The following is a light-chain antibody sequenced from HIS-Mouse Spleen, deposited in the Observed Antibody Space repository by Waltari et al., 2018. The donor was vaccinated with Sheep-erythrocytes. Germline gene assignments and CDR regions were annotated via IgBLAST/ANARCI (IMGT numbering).Light chain of an antibody. CDR2: EGS. CDR1: SSDVGSYNL. V-gene: IGLV2-23*01. J-gene: IGLJ3*02. CDR3: CSYAGSSTPWV. Sequence: QSALTQPASVSGSPGQSITISCPGTSSDVGSYNLFSWYQQHPGKAPKPMIYEGSKRPSGVSNRFSGSKSGNTASLTISGLQAEDEADYYCCSYAGSSTPWVFGGGTKLTVL.